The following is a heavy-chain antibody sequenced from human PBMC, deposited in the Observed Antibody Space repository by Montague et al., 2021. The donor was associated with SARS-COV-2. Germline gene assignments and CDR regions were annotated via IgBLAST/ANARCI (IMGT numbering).Heavy chain of an antibody. D-gene: IGHD1-1*01. J-gene: IGHJ4*02. CDR1: GDSISSTDHY. CDR3: ARHLRVGNRWNGFEADY. Sequence: SETLSLTCTASGDSISSTDHYWAWMRQPPGKGLEWIASIFYSGXTXYXXXXKXRVTISVDTSKNLFSLQLNSVTPADTSVYYCARHLRVGNRWNGFEADYWGQGALVSVSS. V-gene: IGHV4-39*01. CDR2: IFYSGXT.